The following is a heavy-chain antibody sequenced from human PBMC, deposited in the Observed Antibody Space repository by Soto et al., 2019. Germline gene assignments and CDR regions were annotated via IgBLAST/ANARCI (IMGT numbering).Heavy chain of an antibody. D-gene: IGHD2-15*01. Sequence: GGSLRLSCAASGFTFSSYWMSWVRQAPGKGLEWVANIKQDGSEKYYVDSVKGRFTIPRDNAKNSLYLQMDSLRAEDTAVYYCARDYGSGGSGPMSAFDIWGQGTMVTVSS. CDR1: GFTFSSYW. CDR2: IKQDGSEK. V-gene: IGHV3-7*01. CDR3: ARDYGSGGSGPMSAFDI. J-gene: IGHJ3*02.